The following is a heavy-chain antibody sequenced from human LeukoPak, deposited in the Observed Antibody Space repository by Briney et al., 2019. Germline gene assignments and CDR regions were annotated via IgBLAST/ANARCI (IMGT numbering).Heavy chain of an antibody. D-gene: IGHD5-18*01. Sequence: GASVKVSCKASGGTFSSYAISWVRQAPGQGLEWMGRIIPILGIANYAQKFQGRVTITADKSTSTAYMELSSLRSEDTAVYYCARVGLQLWSQDYWGQGTLVTVSS. CDR2: IIPILGIA. V-gene: IGHV1-69*04. J-gene: IGHJ4*02. CDR3: ARVGLQLWSQDY. CDR1: GGTFSSYA.